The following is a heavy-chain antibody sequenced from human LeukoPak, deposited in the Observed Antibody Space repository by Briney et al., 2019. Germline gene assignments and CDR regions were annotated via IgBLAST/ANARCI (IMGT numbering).Heavy chain of an antibody. V-gene: IGHV1-8*03. Sequence: ASVKVSCKASGYIFTGYYMHWVRQASGQGLEWMGWMSPKSANTGYAQKFQGRVTITRDTSISTAYMELSSLTSEDTAVYYCARTPPGGLIDYWGQGTLVTVSS. CDR2: MSPKSANT. J-gene: IGHJ4*02. CDR3: ARTPPGGLIDY. D-gene: IGHD3-10*01. CDR1: GYIFTGYY.